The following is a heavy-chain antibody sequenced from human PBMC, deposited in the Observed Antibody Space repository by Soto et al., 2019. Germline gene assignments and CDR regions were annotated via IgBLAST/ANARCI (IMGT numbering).Heavy chain of an antibody. CDR2: IWYDGSNK. CDR3: ARARIVGATDY. J-gene: IGHJ4*02. Sequence: QVQLVESGGGVVQPGRSLRLSCAASGFTFSSYGMHWVRQAPGKGLEWVAVIWYDGSNKYYADSVKGRFTISRDNSKNTLYLQINSLRAEDTAVYYCARARIVGATDYWGQGTLVTVSS. D-gene: IGHD1-26*01. CDR1: GFTFSSYG. V-gene: IGHV3-33*01.